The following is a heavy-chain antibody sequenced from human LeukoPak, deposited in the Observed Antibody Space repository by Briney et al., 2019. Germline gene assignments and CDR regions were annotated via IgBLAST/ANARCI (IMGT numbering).Heavy chain of an antibody. V-gene: IGHV4-59*01. CDR3: AAAADFGYFDY. D-gene: IGHD6-13*01. Sequence: PSETLSLTCTVSGGSISSYYWSWLRQPPGKGLEWIGYIYYGGSTNYNPSLKSRVTISVDTSKNQFSLKLSCVTAADTAVYYCAAAADFGYFDYWGQGTLVTVSS. CDR2: IYYGGST. J-gene: IGHJ4*02. CDR1: GGSISSYY.